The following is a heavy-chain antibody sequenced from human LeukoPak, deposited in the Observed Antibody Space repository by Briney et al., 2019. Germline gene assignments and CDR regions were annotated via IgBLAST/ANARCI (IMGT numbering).Heavy chain of an antibody. V-gene: IGHV3-23*01. CDR1: GITLSNYG. J-gene: IGHJ6*02. Sequence: GGSLRLSCAVSGITLSNYGMSWVRQAPGKGLEWVSAISGSGGSTYYADSVKGRFTISRDNSKNTLYLQMDSLRAEDTAVYYCAKDQMGTTVAYYYYGMDVWGQGTTVTVSS. CDR2: ISGSGGST. D-gene: IGHD4-23*01. CDR3: AKDQMGTTVAYYYYGMDV.